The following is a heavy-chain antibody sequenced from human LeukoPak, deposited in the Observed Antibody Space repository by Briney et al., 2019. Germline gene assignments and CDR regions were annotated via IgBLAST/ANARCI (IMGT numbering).Heavy chain of an antibody. D-gene: IGHD6-6*01. J-gene: IGHJ4*02. Sequence: PGRSLRLSCAASGFTFDDYAMHWVRQAPGKGLEWVSGISWNSGSIGYADSVKGRFTISRDNAKNSLYLQMNSLRAEDTALYYCAKDTNWSSSPNFDYWGQGTLVTVSS. V-gene: IGHV3-9*01. CDR3: AKDTNWSSSPNFDY. CDR1: GFTFDDYA. CDR2: ISWNSGSI.